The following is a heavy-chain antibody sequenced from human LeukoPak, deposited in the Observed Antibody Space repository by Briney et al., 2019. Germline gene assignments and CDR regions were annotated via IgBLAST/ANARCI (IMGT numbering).Heavy chain of an antibody. J-gene: IGHJ4*02. D-gene: IGHD3-22*01. CDR3: AKRAGITMIVVVMYYFDY. Sequence: PGGSLRLSCAASGFTFSSYRMNWGRQAPGKGREWVSAISGSGGSTYYADSVKGRFTISRDNSKNTLYLQMNSLRAEDTAVYYCAKRAGITMIVVVMYYFDYWGQGTLVTVSS. CDR2: ISGSGGST. CDR1: GFTFSSYR. V-gene: IGHV3-23*01.